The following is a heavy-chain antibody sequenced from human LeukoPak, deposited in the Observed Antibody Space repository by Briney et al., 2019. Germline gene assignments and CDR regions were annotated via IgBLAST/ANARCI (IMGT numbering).Heavy chain of an antibody. V-gene: IGHV3-23*01. CDR2: ITGRGDET. Sequence: GGSLRLSCAASGFIFSNYALMWVRQAPGKGLEWVSSITGRGDETFYADSVKGRFSPSRDNSKNMLYLQMYSLGAEDTAIYYCAKGAAAGLVDWFDPWGQGTLVTVSS. J-gene: IGHJ5*02. CDR1: GFIFSNYA. CDR3: AKGAAAGLVDWFDP. D-gene: IGHD6-13*01.